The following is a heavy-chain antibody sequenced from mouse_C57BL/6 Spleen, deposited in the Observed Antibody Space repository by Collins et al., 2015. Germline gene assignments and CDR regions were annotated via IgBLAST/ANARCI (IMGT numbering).Heavy chain of an antibody. J-gene: IGHJ4*01. Sequence: YNGKFKGKATLTADKSSSTAYMQLSSLTSEDSAVYFCATYSNFDAMDYWGQGTSVTVSS. CDR3: ATYSNFDAMDY. V-gene: IGHV1-82*01. D-gene: IGHD2-5*01.